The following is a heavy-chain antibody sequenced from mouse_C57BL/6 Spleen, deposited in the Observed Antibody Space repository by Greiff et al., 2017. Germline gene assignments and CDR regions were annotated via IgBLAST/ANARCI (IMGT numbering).Heavy chain of an antibody. V-gene: IGHV5-16*01. Sequence: EVQVVESEGGLVQPGSSMKLSCTASGFTFSDYYMAWVRQVPEKGLEWVANINYDGSSTYYLDSLKSRFIISRDNAKNILYLQMSSLKSEDTATYYWARGDGNYRYFDVWGTGTTVTVSS. CDR2: INYDGSST. CDR3: ARGDGNYRYFDV. CDR1: GFTFSDYY. D-gene: IGHD2-1*01. J-gene: IGHJ1*03.